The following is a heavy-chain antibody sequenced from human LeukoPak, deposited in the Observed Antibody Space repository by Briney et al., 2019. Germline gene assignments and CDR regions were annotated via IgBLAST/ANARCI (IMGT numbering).Heavy chain of an antibody. CDR1: GFTFSDYY. CDR3: ARAKPHLMTAIGAFAI. V-gene: IGHV3-11*01. CDR2: ISSSGSTI. D-gene: IGHD2-21*02. J-gene: IGHJ3*02. Sequence: GGSLRLSCAASGFTFSDYYMSWIRQAPGKGLEWVSYISSSGSTIYYADSVKGRFTISRDNAKNSLYLQMNSLRAEDTAVYYCARAKPHLMTAIGAFAIWGQRTMVTVSS.